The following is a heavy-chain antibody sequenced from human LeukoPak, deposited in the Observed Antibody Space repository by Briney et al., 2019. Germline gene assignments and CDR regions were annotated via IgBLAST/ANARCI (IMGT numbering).Heavy chain of an antibody. D-gene: IGHD6-13*01. CDR3: AKGSMAAAGTPFDY. V-gene: IGHV3-9*03. CDR1: GFTFDDYA. J-gene: IGHJ4*02. Sequence: GRSLRLSCAASGFTFDDYAMHWVRQAPGKGLGWVSGISWNSGSIGYADSVKGRFTISRDNAKNSLYLQMNSLRAEDMALYYCAKGSMAAAGTPFDYWGQGTLVTVSS. CDR2: ISWNSGSI.